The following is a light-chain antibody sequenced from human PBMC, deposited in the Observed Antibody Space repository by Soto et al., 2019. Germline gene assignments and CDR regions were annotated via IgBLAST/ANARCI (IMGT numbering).Light chain of an antibody. J-gene: IGKJ1*01. CDR3: QQYNNWPPT. V-gene: IGKV3D-15*01. CDR1: QSVSTN. CDR2: DAS. Sequence: EIGMEQSPATLSVTKGERATLSCRASQSVSTNLAWYQQNPGQAPRLLIYDASNRATGIPARFSGSGSGTDFTLTISSLQSEDFAVYYCQQYNNWPPTFGQGTKVDI.